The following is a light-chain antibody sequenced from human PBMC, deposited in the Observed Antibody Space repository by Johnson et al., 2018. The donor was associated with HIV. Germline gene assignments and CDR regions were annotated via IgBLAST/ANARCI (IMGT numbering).Light chain of an antibody. V-gene: IGLV1-51*01. Sequence: QPVLTQPPSVSAAPGQKVTISCSGSSSNIGNNYVSWYQQLPGTAPKLLIYDNNKRPSGIPDRLSGSKSGTSATLGITGLQTGDEADYYCGTWDSSLSAVYVFGTGTKVPVL. J-gene: IGLJ1*01. CDR2: DNN. CDR3: GTWDSSLSAVYV. CDR1: SSNIGNNY.